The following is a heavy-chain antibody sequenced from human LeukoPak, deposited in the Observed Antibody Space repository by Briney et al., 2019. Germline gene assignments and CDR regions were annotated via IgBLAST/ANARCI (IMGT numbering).Heavy chain of an antibody. CDR1: GFTFSSYA. CDR2: ISGSGGST. V-gene: IGHV3-23*01. J-gene: IGHJ4*02. Sequence: GGSLRLSCAASGFTFSSYAMSWVRQAPGKGLEWVSAISGSGGSTYYADSVKGRFTISRDNSKNTLYLQMNSLRAEDTAVYYCAKDLYRIVVVPADPSGFDYWGQGTLVTVSS. D-gene: IGHD2-2*01. CDR3: AKDLYRIVVVPADPSGFDY.